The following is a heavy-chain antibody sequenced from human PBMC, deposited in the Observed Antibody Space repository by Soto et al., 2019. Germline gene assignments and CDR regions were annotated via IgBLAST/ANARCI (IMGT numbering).Heavy chain of an antibody. Sequence: GESLKISCKGSGYSFTSYWIGWVRQMPGKGLEWMGIIYPGDSDTRYSPSFQGQVTISADKSISTAYLQWSSLKASDTAMYYCASVRGPPPYYYYGMDVWGQGTTVTVSS. CDR2: IYPGDSDT. J-gene: IGHJ6*02. D-gene: IGHD3-16*02. V-gene: IGHV5-51*01. CDR1: GYSFTSYW. CDR3: ASVRGPPPYYYYGMDV.